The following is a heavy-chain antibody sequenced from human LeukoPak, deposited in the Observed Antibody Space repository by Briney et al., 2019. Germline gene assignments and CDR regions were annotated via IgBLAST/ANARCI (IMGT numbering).Heavy chain of an antibody. CDR3: ATVGLWFGDSHGYYFDY. D-gene: IGHD3-10*01. CDR2: INPSGGAT. J-gene: IGHJ4*02. V-gene: IGHV1-46*01. CDR1: GYTFTSHY. Sequence: ASVKVSCKASGYTFTSHYIHWVRQAPGQGLEWMGIINPSGGATNYAQKFQGRITVTRDTSTSTVYMELSSLRSDDTAVYYCATVGLWFGDSHGYYFDYWGQGTLVTVSS.